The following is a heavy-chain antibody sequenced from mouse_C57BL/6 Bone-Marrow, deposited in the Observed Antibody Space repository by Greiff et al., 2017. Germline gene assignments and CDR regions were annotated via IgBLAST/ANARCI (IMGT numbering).Heavy chain of an antibody. CDR3: ARKDLVLYDYEDYFDY. CDR1: GYTFTSYW. Sequence: QVQLQQPGAELVMPGASVKLSCKASGYTFTSYWMHWVKQRPGQGLEWIGEIDPSDSYTNYNQKFKGKSTLTVDKSSSTAYMQLSSLTSEDSAVYYCARKDLVLYDYEDYFDYWGQGTTLTVSS. V-gene: IGHV1-69*01. D-gene: IGHD2-4*01. J-gene: IGHJ2*01. CDR2: IDPSDSYT.